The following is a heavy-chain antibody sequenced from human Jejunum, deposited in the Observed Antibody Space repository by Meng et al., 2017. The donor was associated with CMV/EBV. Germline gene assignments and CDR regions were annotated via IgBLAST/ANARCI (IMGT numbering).Heavy chain of an antibody. J-gene: IGHJ4*02. D-gene: IGHD2-15*01. CDR3: ARARSCTAGSCYSDY. CDR1: GYTFNTYA. Sequence: SGYTFNTYAVSWVRQVPGQGLEWVGWINTDTGNPTYAQAFKGRFVFSLDTSVSTAYLQITSLKAEDTAVYFCARARSCTAGSCYSDYWGQGSLVTVSS. V-gene: IGHV7-4-1*02. CDR2: INTDTGNP.